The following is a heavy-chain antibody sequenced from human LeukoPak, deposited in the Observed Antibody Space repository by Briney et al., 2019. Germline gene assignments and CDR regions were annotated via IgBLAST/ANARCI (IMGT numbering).Heavy chain of an antibody. CDR2: ISASGSIR. J-gene: IGHJ4*02. D-gene: IGHD3-10*01. V-gene: IGHV3-48*04. Sequence: GGSLRLSCAASGFTFNSYSMNWVRQAPGRGLEWVSYISASGSIRYYADSVKGRFTISRDNAKNSQYLQMNSLRAEGTAVYYCAREPYYYGAGTPLIDYWGQGTLVTVSS. CDR1: GFTFNSYS. CDR3: AREPYYYGAGTPLIDY.